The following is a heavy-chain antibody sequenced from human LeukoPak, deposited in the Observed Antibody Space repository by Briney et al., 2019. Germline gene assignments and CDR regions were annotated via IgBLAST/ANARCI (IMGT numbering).Heavy chain of an antibody. V-gene: IGHV1-69*13. CDR1: GGTFSSYA. J-gene: IGHJ3*02. Sequence: ASVKVSCKASGGTFSSYAISWVRQAPGQGLEWMGGIIPIFGTANYAQKFQGRVTITADESTSTAYMELSSLRSEDTAVYYCARSDTAMVILAFDIWGQGTMVTDSS. CDR3: ARSDTAMVILAFDI. CDR2: IIPIFGTA. D-gene: IGHD5-18*01.